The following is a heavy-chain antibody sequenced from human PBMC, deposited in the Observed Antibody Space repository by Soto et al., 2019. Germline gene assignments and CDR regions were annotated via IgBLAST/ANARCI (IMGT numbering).Heavy chain of an antibody. CDR2: TKHKAASYTT. CDR1: GFTLSDHF. Sequence: PGGSLRLSCAASGFTLSDHFMGWVRQAPGKGLEWVGRTKHKAASYTTDYAASVNGRFTISRDDSKNSLYLQMNSLKTEDTTMYYCVTLQFSRWFYWGLGTLVTVSS. D-gene: IGHD4-4*01. J-gene: IGHJ4*02. CDR3: VTLQFSRWFY. V-gene: IGHV3-72*01.